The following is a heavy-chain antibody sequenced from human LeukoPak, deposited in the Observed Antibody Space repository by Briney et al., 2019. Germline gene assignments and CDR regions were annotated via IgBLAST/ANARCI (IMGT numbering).Heavy chain of an antibody. D-gene: IGHD2-2*01. Sequence: GASVKVSCKASGYTFTGYYMHWVRQAPGQGLEWMGWINPNSGGTNYAQKFQGWVTMTRDTSISTAYMELSRLRSDDTAVYYCARGGVVPAAMWYYGMDVWGQGTTVTVSS. J-gene: IGHJ6*02. CDR2: INPNSGGT. V-gene: IGHV1-2*04. CDR3: ARGGVVPAAMWYYGMDV. CDR1: GYTFTGYY.